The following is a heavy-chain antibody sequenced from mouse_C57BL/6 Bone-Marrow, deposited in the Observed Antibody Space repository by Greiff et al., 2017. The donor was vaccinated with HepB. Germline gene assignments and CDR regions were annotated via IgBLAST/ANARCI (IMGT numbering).Heavy chain of an antibody. CDR3: ARVGVAY. Sequence: DVKLQESGPGLVKPSQSLSLTCSVTGYSITSGYYWNWIRQFPGNKLEWMGYISYDGSNNYNPSLKNRISITRDTSKNHFFLKLNSVNTEDTATYYCARVGVAYWGQGTLVTVSA. D-gene: IGHD3-1*01. J-gene: IGHJ3*01. CDR1: GYSITSGYY. V-gene: IGHV3-6*01. CDR2: ISYDGSN.